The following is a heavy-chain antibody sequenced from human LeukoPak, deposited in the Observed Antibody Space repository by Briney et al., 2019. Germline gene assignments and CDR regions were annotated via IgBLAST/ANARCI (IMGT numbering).Heavy chain of an antibody. CDR2: INPNSGGT. CDR3: ARAVSVDTAAFDI. J-gene: IGHJ3*02. V-gene: IGHV1-2*07. Sequence: ASVKVSCKASGYTFTGYYMHWVRQAPGQGLEWMGWINPNSGGTNYAHKFQGRVTMTRDTSISTAYMELSRLRSDDTAVYYCARAVSVDTAAFDIWGQGTMVTVSS. D-gene: IGHD5-18*01. CDR1: GYTFTGYY.